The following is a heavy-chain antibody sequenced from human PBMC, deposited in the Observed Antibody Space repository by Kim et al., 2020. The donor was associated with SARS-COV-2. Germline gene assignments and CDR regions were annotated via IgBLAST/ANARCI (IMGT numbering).Heavy chain of an antibody. J-gene: IGHJ4*02. CDR3: TTGELLSHHDY. CDR1: GFTFSSYA. D-gene: IGHD1-26*01. Sequence: GGSLRLSCAASGFTFSSYAMHWVRQAPGKGLEWVAVISYDGSNKYYADSVKGRFTISRDNSKNTLYLQMNSLRAEDTAVYYCTTGELLSHHDYWGQGTLVTVSS. CDR2: ISYDGSNK. V-gene: IGHV3-30*04.